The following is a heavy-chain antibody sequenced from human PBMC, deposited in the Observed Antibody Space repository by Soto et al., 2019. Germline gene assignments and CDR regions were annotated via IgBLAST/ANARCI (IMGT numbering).Heavy chain of an antibody. CDR1: GYTFTGYY. V-gene: IGHV1-18*04. CDR2: ISAYNGNT. D-gene: IGHD4-4*01. Sequence: ASVKVSCKASGYTFTGYYMHWVRQAPGQGLEWMGWISAYNGNTNYAQKLQGRVTMTTDTSTSTAYMELRSLRSDDTAVYYCARGLTVTALAYYYYYYGMDVWGQGTTVTVSS. CDR3: ARGLTVTALAYYYYYYGMDV. J-gene: IGHJ6*02.